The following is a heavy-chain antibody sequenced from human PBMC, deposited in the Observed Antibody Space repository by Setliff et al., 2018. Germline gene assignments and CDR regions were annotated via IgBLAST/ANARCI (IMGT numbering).Heavy chain of an antibody. CDR1: GLSFSHYA. D-gene: IGHD3-22*01. J-gene: IGHJ4*02. CDR3: VKERSGFYGDF. CDR2: ISYDGTNK. V-gene: IGHV3-30*02. Sequence: GGSLRLSCAASGLSFSHYAMHWVRQAPGKGLEWVALISYDGTNKYYGDSVKGRFTISRDDSENMVYLQMNGLRAEDTSVYYCVKERSGFYGDFWGQGTLVTVSS.